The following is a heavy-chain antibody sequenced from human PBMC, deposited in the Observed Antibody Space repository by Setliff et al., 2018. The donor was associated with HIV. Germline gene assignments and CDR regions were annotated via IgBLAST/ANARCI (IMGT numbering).Heavy chain of an antibody. CDR1: GGSISSYY. CDR2: IYTSGDT. V-gene: IGHV4-4*08. CDR3: ARGVNFDY. Sequence: PSETLSLTCTVSGGSISSYYWSWIRQPPGKGLEWIGYIYTSGDTNYNPSLKSRVTISADMSKNQFSLKLSSVTAADTAIYYCARGVNFDYWGQGTQVTVSS. J-gene: IGHJ4*02. D-gene: IGHD3-3*01.